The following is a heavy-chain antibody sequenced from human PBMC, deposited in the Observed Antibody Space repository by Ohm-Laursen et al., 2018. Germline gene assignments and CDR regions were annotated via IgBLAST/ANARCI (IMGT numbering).Heavy chain of an antibody. CDR3: ARTGRAVVTAIYF. V-gene: IGHV1-2*02. J-gene: IGHJ4*02. D-gene: IGHD2-21*02. CDR2: INPNSGGT. Sequence: ATVKISCKVSGYTFTSYYMHWVRQAPGQGLEWMGWINPNSGGTNYAQKFQGRVTMTRDTSISTAYMELSRLRSDDTAVYYCARTGRAVVTAIYFWGQGTLVTVSS. CDR1: GYTFTSYY.